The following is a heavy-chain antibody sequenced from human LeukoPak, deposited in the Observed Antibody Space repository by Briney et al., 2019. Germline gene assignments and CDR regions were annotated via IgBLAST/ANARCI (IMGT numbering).Heavy chain of an antibody. J-gene: IGHJ4*02. CDR2: IKSKTDGGTT. CDR3: TTGGNDILTGYSDY. Sequence: GGSLRLSCAASGFTFSNAWMSWVRQAPGKGLEWVGRIKSKTDGGTTDYAAPVKGRFTISRDDSKNTLYLQMNSLKTEDTAVYYCTTGGNDILTGYSDYWGQGTLVTVSS. D-gene: IGHD3-9*01. CDR1: GFTFSNAW. V-gene: IGHV3-15*01.